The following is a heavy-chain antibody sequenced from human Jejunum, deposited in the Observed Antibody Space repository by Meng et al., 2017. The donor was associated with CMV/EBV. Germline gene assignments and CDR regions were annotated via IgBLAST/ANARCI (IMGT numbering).Heavy chain of an antibody. V-gene: IGHV4-34*01. D-gene: IGHD3-22*01. Sequence: CAVYGASLSDYYWNWIRQPPGKGLEWIGESNHSGSTNYKPSLKSRVTISLDTSKNQFSLKLRSVTAADTAFYYCARATRNYDSSGYVYWGQGTLVTVSS. CDR1: GASLSDYY. J-gene: IGHJ4*02. CDR2: SNHSGST. CDR3: ARATRNYDSSGYVY.